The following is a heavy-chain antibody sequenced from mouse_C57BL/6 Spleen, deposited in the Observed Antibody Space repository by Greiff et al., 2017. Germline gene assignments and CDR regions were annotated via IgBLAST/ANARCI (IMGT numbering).Heavy chain of an antibody. V-gene: IGHV1-82*01. Sequence: VQLQQSGPELVKPGASVKISCKASGYAFSSSWMNWVKQRPGKGLEWIGRIYPGDGDTNYNGKFKGKATLTADKSSSTTYMQLSSLTSKDSAVYFCAREATVIATKGLDYWGQGTTLTVSS. CDR1: GYAFSSSW. CDR2: IYPGDGDT. D-gene: IGHD1-1*01. CDR3: AREATVIATKGLDY. J-gene: IGHJ2*01.